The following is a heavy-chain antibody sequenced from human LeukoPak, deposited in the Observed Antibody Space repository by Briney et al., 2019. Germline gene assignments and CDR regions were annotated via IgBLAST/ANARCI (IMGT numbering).Heavy chain of an antibody. V-gene: IGHV1-2*02. CDR3: ARGGEAYFDFWSGYYSIDY. J-gene: IGHJ4*02. CDR2: INPNSGGT. Sequence: ASVKVSCKASGYTFTGYYMHWVRQAPGQGLEWMGWINPNSGGTNYAQKFQGRVTMTRDTSTSTAYMELSRPRSNDTAVYYCARGGEAYFDFWSGYYSIDYWGQGTLVTVSS. CDR1: GYTFTGYY. D-gene: IGHD3-3*01.